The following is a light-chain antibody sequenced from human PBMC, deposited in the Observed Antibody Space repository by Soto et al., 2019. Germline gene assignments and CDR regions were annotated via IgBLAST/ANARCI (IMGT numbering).Light chain of an antibody. CDR1: QSVGRF. CDR3: QQSYSPPLT. CDR2: AAS. V-gene: IGKV1-39*01. J-gene: IGKJ4*01. Sequence: DILVTQSPSSQSASIGDTVTISCWTSQSVGRFLHWYQQKPHKAPRLLISAASILHTGVPSRFSDSGSGTDFTLTISNLQPEDFATYYCQQSYSPPLTFGGGTKVE.